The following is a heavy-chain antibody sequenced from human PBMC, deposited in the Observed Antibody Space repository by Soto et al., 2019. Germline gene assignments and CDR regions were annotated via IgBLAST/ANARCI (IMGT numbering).Heavy chain of an antibody. CDR3: ARGPRGWYGYDY. CDR2: INFDGSST. J-gene: IGHJ4*02. Sequence: EVQLVESGGGLVQPGGSLNFSGQGSGLALSSSWLHWVRQDPGKGLVWVSRINFDGSSTDYAGSVRGRFTISRYNATNTLYLEMNSLRADDTAVYHCARGPRGWYGYDYWGQGTLVTVSS. CDR1: GLALSSSW. V-gene: IGHV3-74*01. D-gene: IGHD6-19*01.